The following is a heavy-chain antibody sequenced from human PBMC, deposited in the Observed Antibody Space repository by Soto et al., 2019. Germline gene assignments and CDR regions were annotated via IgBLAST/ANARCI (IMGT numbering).Heavy chain of an antibody. J-gene: IGHJ4*02. CDR2: INHSGST. D-gene: IGHD2-8*02. CDR1: GGSFSGYY. Sequence: SETLSLTCAVYGGSFSGYYWTWIRQPPGTGLEWIGEINHSGSTNYNPSLKSRVTISVDTSKNQFSLKLTSVAAADTAVYYCARDKITGLFDYWGQGTLVT. V-gene: IGHV4-34*01. CDR3: ARDKITGLFDY.